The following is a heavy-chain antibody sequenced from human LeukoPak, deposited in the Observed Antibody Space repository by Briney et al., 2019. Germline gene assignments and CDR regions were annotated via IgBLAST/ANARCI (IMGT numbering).Heavy chain of an antibody. CDR2: INSDGINT. CDR3: ARSYGDPYYYYYYMDV. J-gene: IGHJ6*03. V-gene: IGHV3-74*01. Sequence: GGSLRLSCAASGFTFSNYWMHWVRQAPGKGLVWVSRINSDGINTSYADSVKGRFTISRDNSKNTLYLQMNSLRAEDTAVYYCARSYGDPYYYYYYMDVWGKGTTVTISS. D-gene: IGHD4-17*01. CDR1: GFTFSNYW.